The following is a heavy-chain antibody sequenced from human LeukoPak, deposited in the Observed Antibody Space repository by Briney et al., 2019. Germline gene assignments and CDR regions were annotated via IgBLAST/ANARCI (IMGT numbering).Heavy chain of an antibody. CDR3: ARASTYYYGSGSYLNWFDP. D-gene: IGHD3-10*01. J-gene: IGHJ5*02. CDR2: IIPILGIA. CDR1: GGTFSSYA. Sequence: SVKVSCKASGGTFSSYAMSWVRQAPGQGLEWMGRIIPILGIANYAQKFQGRVTITADKSTSTAYMELSSLRSEDTAVYYCARASTYYYGSGSYLNWFDPWGQGTLVTVSS. V-gene: IGHV1-69*04.